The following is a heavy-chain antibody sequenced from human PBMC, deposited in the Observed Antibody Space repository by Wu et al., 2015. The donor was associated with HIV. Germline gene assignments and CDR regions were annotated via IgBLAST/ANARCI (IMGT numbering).Heavy chain of an antibody. D-gene: IGHD4-17*01. V-gene: IGHV1-69*12. CDR1: GGTFSNYA. Sequence: QVQLVQSGAEVRKPGSSVKVSCKASGGTFSNYAISWVRQAPGQGLEWMGGIIPIFGTTNYAQKFQGRVTITADESTSTAYLELSSLKSEDTALYYCARDLTPTVTTPDYWGQGTLVTVSS. CDR2: IIPIFGTT. CDR3: ARDLTPTVTTPDY. J-gene: IGHJ4*02.